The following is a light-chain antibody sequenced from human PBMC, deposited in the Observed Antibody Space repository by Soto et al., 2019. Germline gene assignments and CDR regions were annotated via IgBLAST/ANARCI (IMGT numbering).Light chain of an antibody. Sequence: DIQMSQSPSTLSASVGDRVTITCRASQSISSHLNWYQQKPGKGPNLLIYAASSLQRGVPSRFSGSGSGRDFVLTISSLHPEESATYYCQQSYGTPWTFGQGTKVDI. CDR3: QQSYGTPWT. V-gene: IGKV1-39*01. CDR1: QSISSH. J-gene: IGKJ1*01. CDR2: AAS.